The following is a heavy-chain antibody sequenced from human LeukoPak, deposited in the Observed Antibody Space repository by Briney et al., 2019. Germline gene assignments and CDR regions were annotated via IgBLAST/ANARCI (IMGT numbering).Heavy chain of an antibody. Sequence: GGSLRLSCAASGFTFSSYNMNWVRQAPGKGPEWVSSITSSSSYIYYADSVKGRFTISRDNAKNSLYLQMDSLRVEDTAVYYCARARSSYGYGDAFDIWGQGTMVTVSS. CDR2: ITSSSSYI. V-gene: IGHV3-21*06. J-gene: IGHJ3*02. D-gene: IGHD5-18*01. CDR3: ARARSSYGYGDAFDI. CDR1: GFTFSSYN.